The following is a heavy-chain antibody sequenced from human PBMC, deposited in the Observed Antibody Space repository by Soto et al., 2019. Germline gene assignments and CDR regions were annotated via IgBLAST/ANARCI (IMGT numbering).Heavy chain of an antibody. CDR3: ANHRGVRGVIIVDF. V-gene: IGHV4-59*01. Sequence: SETQCLTRRVSDGSMSSSYWSWIRKQHRKGLEWIGYIYYSGSTNYNPSLKSRVTISVDTSKNQFSLKLSSVTAADTAVYYCANHRGVRGVIIVDFWGQGTLVTVSS. CDR1: DGSMSSSY. D-gene: IGHD3-10*01. CDR2: IYYSGST. J-gene: IGHJ4*02.